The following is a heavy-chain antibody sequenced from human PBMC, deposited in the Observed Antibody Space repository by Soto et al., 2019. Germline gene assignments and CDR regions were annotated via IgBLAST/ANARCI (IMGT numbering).Heavy chain of an antibody. V-gene: IGHV4-59*01. CDR3: AREVGYCSGGSCYALSYNWFDP. CDR1: GGSISSYY. D-gene: IGHD2-15*01. CDR2: IYYSGST. Sequence: QVQLQESGPGLVKPSETLSLTCTVSGGSISSYYWSWIRQPPGKGLEWIGYIYYSGSTNYNPSLTSRVTISVDTSKNQFSLKLSSVNAADTAVYYCAREVGYCSGGSCYALSYNWFDPWGQGTLVTVSS. J-gene: IGHJ5*02.